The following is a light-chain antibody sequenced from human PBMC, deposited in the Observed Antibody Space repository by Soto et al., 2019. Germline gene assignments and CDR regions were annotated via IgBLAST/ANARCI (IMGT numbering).Light chain of an antibody. CDR2: DVS. Sequence: QSVPTQPASVSGSPGQSITISCTGTSSDVGGYNYVSWYQQHPGKAPKLMIYDVSNRPSGVSNRFSGSKSGNTASLTISGLQAEDEADFYCSSYTSTYTVVFGGGTKVTVL. V-gene: IGLV2-14*01. CDR3: SSYTSTYTVV. J-gene: IGLJ2*01. CDR1: SSDVGGYNY.